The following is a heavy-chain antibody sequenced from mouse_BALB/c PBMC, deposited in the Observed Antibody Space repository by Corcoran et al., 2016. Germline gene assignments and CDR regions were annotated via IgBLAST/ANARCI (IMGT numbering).Heavy chain of an antibody. CDR2: INPYNGAT. D-gene: IGHD2-4*01. V-gene: IGHV1-26*01. J-gene: IGHJ4*01. CDR1: GYSFTGYY. CDR3: AIRGIKTMGAMDY. Sequence: EVQLQQSGPELVKPGASVKISCKASGYSFTGYYMHWVKQSHVKSLEWIGRINPYNGATSYNQNFKDKASLTVDKSSSTAYMELHSLTSEDSAVYYCAIRGIKTMGAMDYWGQGTSVTVSS.